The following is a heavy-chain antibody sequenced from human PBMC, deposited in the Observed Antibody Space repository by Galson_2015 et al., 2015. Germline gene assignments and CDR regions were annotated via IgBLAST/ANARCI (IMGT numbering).Heavy chain of an antibody. CDR2: VSGSGDGT. J-gene: IGHJ4*02. CDR1: GFTFSSYA. Sequence: SLRLSCAASGFTFSSYAMSWVRQAPGKGLEWVSAVSGSGDGTHYADSVRGRFTISRDNSKNTLYLQMNSLRAEDTAIYHCAREIYDSSGYTFDYWGQGTLVTVSS. D-gene: IGHD3-22*01. CDR3: AREIYDSSGYTFDY. V-gene: IGHV3-23*01.